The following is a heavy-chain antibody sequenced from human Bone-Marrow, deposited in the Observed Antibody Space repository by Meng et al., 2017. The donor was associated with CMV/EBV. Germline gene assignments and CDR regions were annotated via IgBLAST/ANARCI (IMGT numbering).Heavy chain of an antibody. CDR1: GDSINTYF. D-gene: IGHD3-22*01. Sequence: QVQLPDSGPRLVKPSETLSPTCTFSGDSINTYFLSWIRQPAGKGLEWIGRLYNSGSTNYNPSLNSRVTMSIDTSNKQFSLRLSSVTAADTAVYYCATRRAHSDGRGSWYYQFDHWGQGTLVTVSS. V-gene: IGHV4-4*07. J-gene: IGHJ4*02. CDR2: LYNSGST. CDR3: ATRRAHSDGRGSWYYQFDH.